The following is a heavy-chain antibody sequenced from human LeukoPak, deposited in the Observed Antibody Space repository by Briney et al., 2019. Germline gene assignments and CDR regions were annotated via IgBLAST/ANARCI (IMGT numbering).Heavy chain of an antibody. CDR3: ARGSSHLYYYYMDV. V-gene: IGHV3-7*01. D-gene: IGHD2-15*01. CDR2: IKQDGNEK. Sequence: PGGSLRLSCAASGFRFNTYWMSWVRQAPGKGLEWVANIKQDGNEKYYADSVKGRFTISRDNGKNSLDLQMNSLRADDTAVYYCARGSSHLYYYYMDVWGKGTTVTVSS. J-gene: IGHJ6*03. CDR1: GFRFNTYW.